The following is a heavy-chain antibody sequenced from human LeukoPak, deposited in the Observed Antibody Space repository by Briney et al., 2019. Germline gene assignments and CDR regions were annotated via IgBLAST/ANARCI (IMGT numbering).Heavy chain of an antibody. J-gene: IGHJ6*03. CDR2: IMPIFGTA. CDR1: GGTFSSYA. Sequence: SVKVSCKASGGTFSSYAISWVRQAPGQGLEWMGGIMPIFGTANYAQKFEGRVTITADESTNTAYMELSSLRSEDTAVYYCAVPGIAAAGTQLDYYYYMDVWGKGTTVTVSS. D-gene: IGHD6-13*01. V-gene: IGHV1-69*01. CDR3: AVPGIAAAGTQLDYYYYMDV.